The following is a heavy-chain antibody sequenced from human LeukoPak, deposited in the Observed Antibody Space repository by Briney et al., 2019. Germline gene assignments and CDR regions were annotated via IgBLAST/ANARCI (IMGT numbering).Heavy chain of an antibody. V-gene: IGHV4-4*07. D-gene: IGHD2-21*02. CDR1: GGSISSYY. CDR2: IYTSGST. J-gene: IGHJ4*02. CDR3: ARTNRAYCGGDCYYYEFDY. Sequence: SETLSLTCTVSGGSISSYYWSWIRQPAGKGLEWIGRIYTSGSTNYNPSLKSRVTMSVDTSKNQFSLKLSSVTAADTAVYYCARTNRAYCGGDCYYYEFDYWGQGTLVTVSS.